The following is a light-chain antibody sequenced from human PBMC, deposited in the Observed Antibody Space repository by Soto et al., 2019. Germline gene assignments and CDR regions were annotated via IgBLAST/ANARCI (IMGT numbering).Light chain of an antibody. CDR2: EVT. CDR1: SSDVGGYNY. V-gene: IGLV2-8*01. CDR3: SSYAASNNFYXV. Sequence: QSALTQPPSASGSPGQSVTISCTGTSSDVGGYNYVSWYQQYPGRAPKLMIYEVTKRPSGVPDRFSGSKSGNTASLTVSGLQAEDEADYYCSSYAASNNFYXVFGGGTKVTVL. J-gene: IGLJ3*02.